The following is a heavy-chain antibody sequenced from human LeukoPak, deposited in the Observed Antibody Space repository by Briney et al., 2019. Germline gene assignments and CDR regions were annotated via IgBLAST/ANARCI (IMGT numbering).Heavy chain of an antibody. Sequence: PGRSLRLSCAASGFTFSSYGMHWVRQAPGKGLDWVAVISYDGSNKYYADSVKGRFTISRDNSKNTLYLHMNSLRAEDTAVYYCAKGRYSSSRWDQGTLVTVSS. CDR1: GFTFSSYG. V-gene: IGHV3-30*18. CDR3: AKGRYSSSR. D-gene: IGHD6-13*01. J-gene: IGHJ4*02. CDR2: ISYDGSNK.